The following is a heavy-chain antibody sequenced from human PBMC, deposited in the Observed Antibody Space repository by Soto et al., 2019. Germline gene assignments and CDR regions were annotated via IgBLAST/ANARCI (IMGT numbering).Heavy chain of an antibody. D-gene: IGHD6-19*01. J-gene: IGHJ6*02. Sequence: PGGSLRLSCAASGFTFSSYGMHWVRQAPGKGLEWVAVISYDGSNKYYADSVKGRFTISRDNSKNTLYLQMNSLRAEDTAVYYCAKDREWLVRYYYYYGMDVWGQGTTVTVSS. CDR1: GFTFSSYG. CDR2: ISYDGSNK. V-gene: IGHV3-30*18. CDR3: AKDREWLVRYYYYYGMDV.